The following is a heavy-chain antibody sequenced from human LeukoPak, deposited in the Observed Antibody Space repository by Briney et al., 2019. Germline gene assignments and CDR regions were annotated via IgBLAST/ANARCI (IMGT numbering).Heavy chain of an antibody. V-gene: IGHV4-59*12. CDR2: IYYSGST. J-gene: IGHJ3*02. CDR1: GFTFSSYA. D-gene: IGHD5-12*01. Sequence: GSLRLSCSASGFTFSSYAMSWSRQPPGKGLGWIGYIYYSGSTHYNPSLQSRVPISVDTSKNQFSLKLSSVTSANKAVYYCARPCRILDIVATIRARLGGNGFDIWGQGTMVTVSS. CDR3: ARPCRILDIVATIRARLGGNGFDI.